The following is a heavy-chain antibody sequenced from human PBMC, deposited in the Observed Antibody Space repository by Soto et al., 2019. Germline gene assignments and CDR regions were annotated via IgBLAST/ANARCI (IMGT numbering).Heavy chain of an antibody. Sequence: ETLSLTCTVSGGSISSYYWSWIRQPPGKGLEWIGYIYYSGSTNYNPSLKSRVTISVDTSKNQFSLKLSSVTAADTAVYYCASGERGYSGYDFALDYWGQGTLVTVSS. D-gene: IGHD5-12*01. CDR1: GGSISSYY. V-gene: IGHV4-59*08. CDR2: IYYSGST. J-gene: IGHJ4*02. CDR3: ASGERGYSGYDFALDY.